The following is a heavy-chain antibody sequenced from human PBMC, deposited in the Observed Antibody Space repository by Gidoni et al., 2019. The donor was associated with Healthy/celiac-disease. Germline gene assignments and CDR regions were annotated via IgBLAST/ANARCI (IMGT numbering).Heavy chain of an antibody. J-gene: IGHJ5*02. CDR2: ISSSSRYI. CDR1: GFTFSSYS. CDR3: ARDTYGSGSYNWFDP. V-gene: IGHV3-21*01. Sequence: EVQLVESGGGLVKPGGSLRLSCAASGFTFSSYSMNWVRQAPGKGLEWVSSISSSSRYIYYADSVKGRFTISRDNAKNSLYLQMNSLRAEDTAVYYCARDTYGSGSYNWFDPWGQGTLVTVSS. D-gene: IGHD3-10*01.